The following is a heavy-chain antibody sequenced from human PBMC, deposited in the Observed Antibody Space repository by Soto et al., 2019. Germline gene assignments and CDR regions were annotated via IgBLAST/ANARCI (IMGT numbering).Heavy chain of an antibody. J-gene: IGHJ5*02. Sequence: PGGSLRLSCGASGFTFSSYAMSWVRQAPGKGLEWVSGISARGGNTYYADSVKGRFTISRDNSKNTLYLQMNSLRAEDTAVYYCAIARGYIFGNWFDPWGQGSLVTVSS. CDR2: ISARGGNT. D-gene: IGHD5-12*01. CDR3: AIARGYIFGNWFDP. CDR1: GFTFSSYA. V-gene: IGHV3-23*01.